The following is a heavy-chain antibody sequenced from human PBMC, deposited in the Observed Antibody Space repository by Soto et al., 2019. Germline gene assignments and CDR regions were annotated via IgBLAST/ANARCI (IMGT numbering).Heavy chain of an antibody. J-gene: IGHJ6*02. D-gene: IGHD3-10*01. V-gene: IGHV4-4*07. CDR2: IYTSGST. Sequence: LSLTCTVSGGSISSYYWSWIRQPAGKGLEWIGRIYTSGSTNYNPSLKSRVTMSVDTSKNQFSLKLSSVTAADTAGYYRARDRITMVRGVIYYYYGMDVWGQGTTVTVSS. CDR3: ARDRITMVRGVIYYYYGMDV. CDR1: GGSISSYY.